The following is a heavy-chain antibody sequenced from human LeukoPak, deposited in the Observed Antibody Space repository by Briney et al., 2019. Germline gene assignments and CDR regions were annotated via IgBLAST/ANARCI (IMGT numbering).Heavy chain of an antibody. CDR3: ARLTVPGNYYYYYYGMDV. V-gene: IGHV3-23*01. D-gene: IGHD4-11*01. J-gene: IGHJ6*02. Sequence: GGSLRLSCAASGFTFSSYAMSWVRQAPGKGLEWVSAISGSGSTYYADSVKGRFTISRDNSKNTLYLQMNSLRAEDTAVYYCARLTVPGNYYYYYYGMDVWGQGTTVTVSS. CDR2: ISGSGST. CDR1: GFTFSSYA.